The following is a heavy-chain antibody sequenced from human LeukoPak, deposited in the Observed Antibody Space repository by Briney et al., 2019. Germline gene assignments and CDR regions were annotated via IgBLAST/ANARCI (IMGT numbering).Heavy chain of an antibody. D-gene: IGHD4-17*01. V-gene: IGHV1-69*13. CDR1: GGTFSSYA. CDR2: IIPIFGTA. Sequence: SVKVSCKASGGTFSSYAISWVRQAPGQGLEWMGGIIPIFGTANYAQKFQGRVTITADESTSTAYMELSSLRSEDTAVYYCARVKGSDYGDYGYYYGMDVWGKGTTVTVSS. J-gene: IGHJ6*04. CDR3: ARVKGSDYGDYGYYYGMDV.